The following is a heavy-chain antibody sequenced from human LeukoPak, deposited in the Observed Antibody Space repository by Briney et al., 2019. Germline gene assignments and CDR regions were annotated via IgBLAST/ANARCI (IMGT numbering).Heavy chain of an antibody. D-gene: IGHD2-21*02. Sequence: ASVKVSCKASGYTFTGYYMHWVRQAPGQGLEWMGWINPNSGGTNYAQKFQGRVTMTRDTSISTAYMELSRLTSADTAVYYCARDSLAYCGGDCSTHPGTDYWGQGTLVTVSS. CDR3: ARDSLAYCGGDCSTHPGTDY. CDR1: GYTFTGYY. V-gene: IGHV1-2*02. CDR2: INPNSGGT. J-gene: IGHJ4*02.